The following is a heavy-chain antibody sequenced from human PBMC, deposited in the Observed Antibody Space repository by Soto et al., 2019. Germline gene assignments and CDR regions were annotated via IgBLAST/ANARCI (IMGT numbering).Heavy chain of an antibody. CDR3: ARGLSSGWFDY. J-gene: IGHJ5*01. CDR1: GFTFSNYS. D-gene: IGHD6-19*01. Sequence: EVQLVESGGGLVKPGGSLRVSCAASGFTFSNYSMIWVRQAPGKGLEWVSSISSTSKYIYYADSVKGRFTIFRDNAKKSLYLQMNSLRAEDTAVYYCARGLSSGWFDYWGQGTLVTVSA. CDR2: ISSTSKYI. V-gene: IGHV3-21*01.